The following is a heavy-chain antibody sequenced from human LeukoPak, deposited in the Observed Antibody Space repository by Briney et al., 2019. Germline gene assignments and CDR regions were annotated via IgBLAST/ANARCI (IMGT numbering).Heavy chain of an antibody. CDR3: ARQTGSGLFILP. Sequence: SETLSLTCTVSGGSISSSSYYWGWIRQPPGKGLEWIGRIYTSGSTNYNPSLKSRVTMSVDTSKNQFSLRLTSVTAADTAVYYCARQTGSGLFILPGGQGTLVTVSS. V-gene: IGHV4-39*01. J-gene: IGHJ4*02. CDR2: IYTSGST. D-gene: IGHD3/OR15-3a*01. CDR1: GGSISSSSYY.